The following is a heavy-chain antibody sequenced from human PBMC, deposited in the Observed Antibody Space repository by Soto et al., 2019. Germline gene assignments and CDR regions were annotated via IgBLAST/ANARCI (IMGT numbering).Heavy chain of an antibody. Sequence: QVQLVQSGAEVKEPGASVRVSCKASGYTFTSYDINWVRQATGQGLEWMGWMNPESRNTGYAQKFQGRVTLTRDTSICTAYMELTSLRSEDTAVYYCARFVRHQLPTIDFWGQGTLVTVSS. CDR2: MNPESRNT. J-gene: IGHJ4*02. CDR1: GYTFTSYD. CDR3: ARFVRHQLPTIDF. V-gene: IGHV1-8*01. D-gene: IGHD2-2*01.